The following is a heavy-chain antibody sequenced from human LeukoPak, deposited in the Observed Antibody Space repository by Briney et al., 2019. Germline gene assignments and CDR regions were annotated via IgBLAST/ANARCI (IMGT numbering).Heavy chain of an antibody. CDR3: AIGFDWAMGYSFDI. Sequence: SETLSLTCTVSGGSINSYYWSWIRQPPGKGLEWIGYIYDSGSTNDDPSLQSRLTISVDTSKNQFSLKLTSVTASDTAVYYCAIGFDWAMGYSFDIWGQGTMVTVSS. V-gene: IGHV4-59*01. CDR2: IYDSGST. CDR1: GGSINSYY. D-gene: IGHD3-10*01. J-gene: IGHJ3*02.